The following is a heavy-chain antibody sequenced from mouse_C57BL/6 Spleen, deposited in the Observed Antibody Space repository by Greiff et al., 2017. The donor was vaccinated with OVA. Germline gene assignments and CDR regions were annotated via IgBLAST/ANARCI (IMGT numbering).Heavy chain of an antibody. Sequence: EVQLQQSGPELVKPGASVKISCKASGYTFTDYYMNWVKQSHGKSLEWIGDINPNNGGTSYNQKFKGKATLTVDKSSSTAYMELRSLTSEDSAVYYCARRPLYDYDYAMDYWGQGTSVTVSS. V-gene: IGHV1-26*01. D-gene: IGHD2-4*01. CDR2: INPNNGGT. CDR3: ARRPLYDYDYAMDY. J-gene: IGHJ4*01. CDR1: GYTFTDYY.